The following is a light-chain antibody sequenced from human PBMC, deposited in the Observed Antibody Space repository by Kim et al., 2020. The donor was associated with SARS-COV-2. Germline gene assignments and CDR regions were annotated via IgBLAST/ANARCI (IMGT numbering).Light chain of an antibody. J-gene: IGKJ1*01. CDR3: QQYDVSPSWT. Sequence: SPGERATLSCRASQSVYSALAWYQHKPGQTPRLLIYGASSRATGIPDRFSGSGSGTDFTLTISRLEPDDFAVYYCQQYDVSPSWTFGQGTKVDIK. CDR2: GAS. V-gene: IGKV3-20*01. CDR1: QSVYSA.